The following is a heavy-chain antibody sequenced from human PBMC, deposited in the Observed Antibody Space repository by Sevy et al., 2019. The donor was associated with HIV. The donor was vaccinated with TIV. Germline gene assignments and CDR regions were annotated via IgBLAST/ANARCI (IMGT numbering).Heavy chain of an antibody. CDR3: AKDSFSGWSDYYYYGMDV. D-gene: IGHD6-19*01. V-gene: IGHV3-30*18. Sequence: GGSLRLSCAASGFTFSSYGMHWVRQAPGKGLEWVAVISYDGSNKYYADSVKGRFTISRDNSKNTLYLQMNSVRAEDTAVYYCAKDSFSGWSDYYYYGMDVWGQGTTVTVSS. J-gene: IGHJ6*02. CDR1: GFTFSSYG. CDR2: ISYDGSNK.